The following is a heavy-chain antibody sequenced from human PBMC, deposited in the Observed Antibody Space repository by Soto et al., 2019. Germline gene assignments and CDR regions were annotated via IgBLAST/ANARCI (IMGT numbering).Heavy chain of an antibody. J-gene: IGHJ4*02. CDR3: ARWSYLDY. D-gene: IGHD3-3*01. V-gene: IGHV3-23*01. CDR2: ISGSDGKT. Sequence: PGGSRRRSWAASGFTFSSYSMNWVRQAPGKGLEWVSTISGSDGKTFYADSVKGRFSISRDTSQSTLYLQMNSLRADDTAMYYCARWSYLDYWGQGTRVTVSS. CDR1: GFTFSSYS.